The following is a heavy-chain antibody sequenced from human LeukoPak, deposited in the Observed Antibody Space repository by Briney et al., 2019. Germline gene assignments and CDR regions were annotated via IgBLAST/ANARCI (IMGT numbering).Heavy chain of an antibody. Sequence: ASVKVSCKASGYTFTGYYMHWVRQAPGQGLEWMGWINPNSGGTNYAQKFQGRVTMTRDTSIGTAYMELSRLRSDDTAVYYCARQGSGEWFFDYWGQGTLVTVSS. V-gene: IGHV1-2*02. CDR2: INPNSGGT. D-gene: IGHD3-3*01. CDR3: ARQGSGEWFFDY. CDR1: GYTFTGYY. J-gene: IGHJ4*02.